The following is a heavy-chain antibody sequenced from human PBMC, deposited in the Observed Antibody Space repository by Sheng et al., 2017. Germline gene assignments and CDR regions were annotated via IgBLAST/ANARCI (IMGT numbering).Heavy chain of an antibody. CDR2: IYTSGST. D-gene: IGHD6-13*01. J-gene: IGHJ3*02. CDR3: AREPRYGYSSSGHDAFDI. V-gene: IGHV4-61*02. CDR1: GGSISSGSYY. Sequence: QVQLQESGPGLVKPSQTLSLTCTVSGGSISSGSYYWSWIRQPAGKGLEWIGRIYTSGSTNYNPSLKSRVTISVDTSKNQFSLKLSSVTAADTAVYYCAREPRYGYSSSGHDAFDIWGQGTMV.